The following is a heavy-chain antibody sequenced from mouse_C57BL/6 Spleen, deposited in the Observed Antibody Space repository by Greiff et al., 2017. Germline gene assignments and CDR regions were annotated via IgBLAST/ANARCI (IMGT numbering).Heavy chain of an antibody. CDR2: ISSGSSTI. Sequence: EVKLMESGGGLVKPGGSLKLSCAASGFTFSDYGMHWVRQAPEKGLGWVAYISSGSSTIYYADTVKGRFTISRDNAKNTLFLQMTSLRSEDTAMYYCARQETGTGFAYWGQGTLVTVSA. D-gene: IGHD4-1*01. CDR1: GFTFSDYG. CDR3: ARQETGTGFAY. J-gene: IGHJ3*01. V-gene: IGHV5-17*01.